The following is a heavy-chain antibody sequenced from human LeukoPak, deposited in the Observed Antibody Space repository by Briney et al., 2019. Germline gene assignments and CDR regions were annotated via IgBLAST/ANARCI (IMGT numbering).Heavy chain of an antibody. CDR3: ARSVETLYYYYYMDV. Sequence: SETLSLTCAVYGGSFSAYYWSWIRQPPGKGLEWIGEINHSGSTNYNPSLKSRVTISVDTPKNQFSLKLSSVTAADTAVYYCARSVETLYYYYYMDVWGKGTTVTISS. D-gene: IGHD5-24*01. V-gene: IGHV4-34*01. CDR2: INHSGST. CDR1: GGSFSAYY. J-gene: IGHJ6*03.